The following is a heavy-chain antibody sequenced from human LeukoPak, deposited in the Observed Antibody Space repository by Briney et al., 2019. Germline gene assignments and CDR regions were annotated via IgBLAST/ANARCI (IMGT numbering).Heavy chain of an antibody. V-gene: IGHV3-30*01. CDR1: GFTLSSYA. CDR3: ARDLRRYSATHGVY. CDR2: ISYDGSNK. D-gene: IGHD1-26*01. Sequence: GSSLRLSYAACGFTLSSYAMHWVRQAPGKGLEWVAVISYDGSNKYYADSVKGRFTISRDNSKNTLYLQMNSLRAEDTAVYYCARDLRRYSATHGVYWGQGTLVTVSS. J-gene: IGHJ4*02.